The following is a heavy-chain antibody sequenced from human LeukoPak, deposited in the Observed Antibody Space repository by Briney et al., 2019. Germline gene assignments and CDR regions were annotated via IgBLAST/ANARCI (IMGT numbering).Heavy chain of an antibody. CDR3: ARDRDEYYYGSGYYYYMDV. J-gene: IGHJ6*03. CDR2: INHRGST. Sequence: SETLSLTCAVYGGSFSGYYWSWIRQPPGKGLEWMGEINHRGSTNYNPSIKSRVTISVDTSKTQFSLKLSSVTAADTAVYYCARDRDEYYYGSGYYYYMDVWGKGTTVTVSS. D-gene: IGHD3-10*01. CDR1: GGSFSGYY. V-gene: IGHV4-34*01.